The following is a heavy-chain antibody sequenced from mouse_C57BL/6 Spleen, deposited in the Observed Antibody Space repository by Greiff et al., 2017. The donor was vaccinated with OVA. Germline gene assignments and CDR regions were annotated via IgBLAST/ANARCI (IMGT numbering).Heavy chain of an antibody. Sequence: QVQLQQSGPELVKPGASVKISCKASGYAFSSSWMNWVKQRPGKGLEWIGRIYPGDGDTNYNGKFKGKATLTADKSSSTAYMQLSSLTSEDSAVYFCARSGGYYYGSSYNWYFDVWGTGTTVTVSS. CDR2: IYPGDGDT. D-gene: IGHD1-1*01. CDR1: GYAFSSSW. V-gene: IGHV1-82*01. J-gene: IGHJ1*03. CDR3: ARSGGYYYGSSYNWYFDV.